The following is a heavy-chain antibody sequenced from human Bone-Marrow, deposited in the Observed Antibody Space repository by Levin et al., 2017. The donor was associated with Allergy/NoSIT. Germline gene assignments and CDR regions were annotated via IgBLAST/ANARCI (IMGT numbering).Heavy chain of an antibody. CDR1: GFTFSSYG. V-gene: IGHV3-30*18. CDR2: ISYDGSNK. CDR3: AKVGGYSSGWAFDY. D-gene: IGHD6-19*01. Sequence: GESLKISCAASGFTFSSYGMHWVRQAPGKGLEWVAVISYDGSNKYYADSVKGRFTISRDNSKNTLYLQMNSLRAEDTAVYYCAKVGGYSSGWAFDYWGQGTLVTVSS. J-gene: IGHJ4*02.